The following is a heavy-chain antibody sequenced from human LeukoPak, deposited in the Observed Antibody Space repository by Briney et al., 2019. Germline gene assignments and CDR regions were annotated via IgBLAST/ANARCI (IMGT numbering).Heavy chain of an antibody. Sequence: PWETLSLTCTASGVTFSSSYLSWIRQPPGKGLEWIAYINYSGNTNYTPTLKNRLTMSVDTYKNQFSLKLSSVTAADTAVYYCVRGYYDSSGSSNTFDIWGQGTMVTVSS. D-gene: IGHD3-22*01. CDR2: INYSGNT. V-gene: IGHV4-59*01. CDR1: GVTFSSSY. CDR3: VRGYYDSSGSSNTFDI. J-gene: IGHJ3*02.